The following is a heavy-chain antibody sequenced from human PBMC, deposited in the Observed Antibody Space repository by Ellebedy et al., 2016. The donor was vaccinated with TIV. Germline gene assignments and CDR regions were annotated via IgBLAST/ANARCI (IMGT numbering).Heavy chain of an antibody. CDR2: IYYSGST. V-gene: IGHV4-59*08. D-gene: IGHD2-15*01. Sequence: SETLSLTCTVSGGSISSYYWSWIRQPPGKGLEWIGYIYYSGSTNYNPSLKSRVTISVDTSKNQFSLKLSSVTAADTAVYYCARHYCSGGSCYYVYYFDYWGQGTLVTVSS. CDR1: GGSISSYY. CDR3: ARHYCSGGSCYYVYYFDY. J-gene: IGHJ4*02.